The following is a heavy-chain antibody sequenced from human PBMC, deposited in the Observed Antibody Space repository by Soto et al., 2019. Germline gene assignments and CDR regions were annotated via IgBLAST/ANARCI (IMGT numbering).Heavy chain of an antibody. J-gene: IGHJ3*02. CDR3: ARDYAVYIVGAIDHDAFDI. CDR2: IIPIFGTE. V-gene: IGHV1-69*13. D-gene: IGHD1-26*01. CDR1: GGTLSSYS. Sequence: SVKVSCKASGGTLSSYSISWVRQAPGQRLEWMGGIIPIFGTENYAQKFQGRVTITADESTSTAYMELSSLRSEDTAVYYCARDYAVYIVGAIDHDAFDIWGQGTMVTVSS.